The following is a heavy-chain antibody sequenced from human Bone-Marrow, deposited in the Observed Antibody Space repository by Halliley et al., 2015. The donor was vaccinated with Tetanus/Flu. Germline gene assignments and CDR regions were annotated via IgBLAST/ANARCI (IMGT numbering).Heavy chain of an antibody. D-gene: IGHD7-27*01. J-gene: IGHJ3*01. CDR3: ARGISASWARRPFDV. CDR2: ISYDGSNK. V-gene: IGHV3-30-3*01. Sequence: CAASRFIFNDYAMFWVRQAPGKGLEWVAVISYDGSNKFYAESVRGRFTISRDNSKNTLYLQMGSLRGDDTAVYYCARGISASWARRPFDVSGQGTMVTVSS. CDR1: RFIFNDYA.